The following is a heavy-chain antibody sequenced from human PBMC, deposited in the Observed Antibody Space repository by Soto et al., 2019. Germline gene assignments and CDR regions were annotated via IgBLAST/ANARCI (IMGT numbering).Heavy chain of an antibody. CDR3: ASLPGDTWSGNPYWYFDL. CDR1: GGSVSSGSYY. J-gene: IGHJ2*01. D-gene: IGHD3-3*01. V-gene: IGHV4-61*01. Sequence: SETLSLTCTVSGGSVSSGSYYWSCIRQPPGKGLEWIGYMYYSGRTNYNPSLKSRVTISVDTSKNQFSLKLNSVTAADTAVYYCASLPGDTWSGNPYWYFDLWGRGTLVTVSS. CDR2: MYYSGRT.